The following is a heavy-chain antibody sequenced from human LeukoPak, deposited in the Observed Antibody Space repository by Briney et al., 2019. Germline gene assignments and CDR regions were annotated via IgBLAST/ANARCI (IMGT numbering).Heavy chain of an antibody. Sequence: PGGSLRLSCAASGFTFSSYAMSWVRQAPGKGLEWVSAISGSGGSTYYADSVKGRFTISRDNAKNSLYLQMNSLRAEDTAVYYCARDLTRITMIVVAGRTAGGYWGQGTLVTVSS. CDR2: ISGSGGST. D-gene: IGHD3-22*01. V-gene: IGHV3-23*01. CDR1: GFTFSSYA. J-gene: IGHJ4*02. CDR3: ARDLTRITMIVVAGRTAGGY.